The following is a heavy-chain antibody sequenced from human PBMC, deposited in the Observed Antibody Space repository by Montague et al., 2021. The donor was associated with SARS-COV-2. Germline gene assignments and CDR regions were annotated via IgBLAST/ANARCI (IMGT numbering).Heavy chain of an antibody. V-gene: IGHV6-1*01. CDR1: GDSVSHKSAA. J-gene: IGHJ4*02. CDR3: ARGSSGYYTPRPFDY. Sequence: CAISGDSVSHKSAAWNWIRQSPSRGLQWLGGSYYRPKWYNDYAVSVKSRITINPDTSKNQFSLQLNSVTPEDTAVYYCARGSSGYYTPRPFDYWGQGTLVTVSS. CDR2: SYYRPKWYN. D-gene: IGHD3-22*01.